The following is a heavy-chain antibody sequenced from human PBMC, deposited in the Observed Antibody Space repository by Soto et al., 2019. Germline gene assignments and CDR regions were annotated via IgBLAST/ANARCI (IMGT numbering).Heavy chain of an antibody. CDR3: AKSGQSSWANMDV. CDR2: ISGSGDKT. V-gene: IGHV3-23*01. CDR1: GFPLCRFS. J-gene: IGHJ6*02. D-gene: IGHD2-2*01. Sequence: GSPKNSRSAPGFPLCRFSLKWGPQAPGKGLEWVSTISGSGDKTYYADSVKGRFTISRDNSKNTLSLQMNSLRAEDTAVYYCAKSGQSSWANMDVWGQGTTVTVSS.